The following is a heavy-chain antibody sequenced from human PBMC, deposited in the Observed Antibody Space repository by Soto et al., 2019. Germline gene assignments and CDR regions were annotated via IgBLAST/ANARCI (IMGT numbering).Heavy chain of an antibody. J-gene: IGHJ5*02. Sequence: SETLSLTCTVSGGSISSGGYYWSWIRQHPGKGLEWSGYVYYSGGTYYNPSLKSRVTISVDTSKNQFSLKLSSVTAADTAVYYCARTTVTNEGWFDPWGQGTLVTVSS. CDR3: ARTTVTNEGWFDP. V-gene: IGHV4-31*03. CDR2: VYYSGGT. D-gene: IGHD4-4*01. CDR1: GGSISSGGYY.